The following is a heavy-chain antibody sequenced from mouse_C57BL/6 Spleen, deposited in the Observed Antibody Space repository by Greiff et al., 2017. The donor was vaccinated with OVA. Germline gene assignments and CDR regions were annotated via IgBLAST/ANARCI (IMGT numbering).Heavy chain of an antibody. Sequence: QVQLQQSGPELVQPGASVKLSCKASGYAFSSSWMNWVKQRPGKGLEWIGRIYPGDGDTNYNGKFKGKATLTADKSSSTAYMQLGSLTTGDSAVYFCARYTTVVEDAMDYWGQGTSVTVSS. D-gene: IGHD1-1*01. CDR1: GYAFSSSW. CDR2: IYPGDGDT. V-gene: IGHV1-82*01. CDR3: ARYTTVVEDAMDY. J-gene: IGHJ4*01.